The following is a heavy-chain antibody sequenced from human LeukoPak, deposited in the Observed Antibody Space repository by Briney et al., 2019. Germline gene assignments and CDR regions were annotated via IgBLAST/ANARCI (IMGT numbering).Heavy chain of an antibody. CDR2: ISGSGGST. D-gene: IGHD3-22*01. Sequence: PGGSLRLSCAASGFTFSSYAMSWVRQAPGKGLEWVSAISGSGGSTYYADSVKGRFTISRDNSKNTLYLQMNSLRAEDTAVYYCAGGGGSDSSGYYPFDYWGQGTLVTVSS. CDR3: AGGGGSDSSGYYPFDY. J-gene: IGHJ4*02. CDR1: GFTFSSYA. V-gene: IGHV3-23*01.